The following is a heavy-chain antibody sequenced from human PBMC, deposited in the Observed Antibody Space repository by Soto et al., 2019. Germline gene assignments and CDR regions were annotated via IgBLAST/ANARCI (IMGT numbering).Heavy chain of an antibody. CDR1: GYTFTSYD. CDR3: ARSTAYGGDFDY. V-gene: IGHV1-8*01. Sequence: QVQLVQSGAEVKKPGASVKVSCKASGYTFTSYDINWVRQATGQGLEWMGWMNPNSGNTGYAQKFQGRVTMTRNTSISTAYMELSSRRSEATAVYYCARSTAYGGDFDYWCQGTLVTVSS. D-gene: IGHD2-21*01. J-gene: IGHJ4*02. CDR2: MNPNSGNT.